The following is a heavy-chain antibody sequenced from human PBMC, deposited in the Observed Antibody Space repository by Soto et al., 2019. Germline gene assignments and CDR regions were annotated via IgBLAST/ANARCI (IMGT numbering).Heavy chain of an antibody. V-gene: IGHV1-69*13. CDR1: GGTFSSYA. Sequence: ASVKVSCKASGGTFSSYAISWVRQAPGQGFEWMGGIIPIFGTANYAQKFQGRVTITADESASTAYMELSSLRSEDTAVCYCAKVPYPASWYYFDYWGQGTLVTVSS. CDR3: AKVPYPASWYYFDY. J-gene: IGHJ4*02. CDR2: IIPIFGTA. D-gene: IGHD6-13*01.